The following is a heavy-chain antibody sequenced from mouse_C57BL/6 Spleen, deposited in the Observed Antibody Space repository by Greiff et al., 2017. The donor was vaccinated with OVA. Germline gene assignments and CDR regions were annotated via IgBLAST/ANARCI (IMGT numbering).Heavy chain of an antibody. J-gene: IGHJ3*01. CDR3: VRQGDYAWFAY. V-gene: IGHV10-1*01. Sequence: LQESGGGLVQPKGSLKLSCAASGFSFNTYAMNWVRQAPGKGLEWVARIRSKSNNYATYYADSVKDRFTISRDDSESMLYLQMNNLKTEDTAMYYCVRQGDYAWFAYWGQGTLVTVSA. CDR2: IRSKSNNYAT. CDR1: GFSFNTYA. D-gene: IGHD2-4*01.